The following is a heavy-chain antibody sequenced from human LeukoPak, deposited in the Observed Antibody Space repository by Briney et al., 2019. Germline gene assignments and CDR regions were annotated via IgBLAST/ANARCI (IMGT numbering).Heavy chain of an antibody. J-gene: IGHJ4*02. CDR3: AKYLSGSFDY. Sequence: PGGSLRLSCAASGFIFSNSGIHWVRQAPGKGLEWVAVISYDGRNKYFADSVKGRFTISRDNSKNTVYLQMNSLRAEDTAVYYCAKYLSGSFDYWGQGTLVTVSS. V-gene: IGHV3-30*18. CDR1: GFIFSNSG. D-gene: IGHD3-22*01. CDR2: ISYDGRNK.